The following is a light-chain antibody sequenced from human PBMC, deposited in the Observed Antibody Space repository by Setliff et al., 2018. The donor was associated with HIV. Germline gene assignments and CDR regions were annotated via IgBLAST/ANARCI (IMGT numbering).Light chain of an antibody. Sequence: LTQPRSVSGSPGQSVTISCTGSSNDVGRYKYVSWYQQRPGKAPKTMIYEVTKRPSGVPDRFSGSRSGNTASLTISGLQAEDEADYYCCTYAGTSSLIFGGGTKVTVL. CDR1: SNDVGRYKY. V-gene: IGLV2-11*01. J-gene: IGLJ2*01. CDR3: CTYAGTSSLI. CDR2: EVT.